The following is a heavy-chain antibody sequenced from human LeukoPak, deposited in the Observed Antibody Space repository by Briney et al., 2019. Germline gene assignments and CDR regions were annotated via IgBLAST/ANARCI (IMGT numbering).Heavy chain of an antibody. CDR3: ARARGSYSLDY. Sequence: GGSLRLSCAASGFTFDDYAMHWVRQAPGKGLEWVSLISGDGGSTYYADSVKGRFTISRDNAKNSLYLQMNSLRAEDTAVYYCARARGSYSLDYWGQGTLVTVSS. V-gene: IGHV3-43*02. D-gene: IGHD1-26*01. J-gene: IGHJ4*02. CDR1: GFTFDDYA. CDR2: ISGDGGST.